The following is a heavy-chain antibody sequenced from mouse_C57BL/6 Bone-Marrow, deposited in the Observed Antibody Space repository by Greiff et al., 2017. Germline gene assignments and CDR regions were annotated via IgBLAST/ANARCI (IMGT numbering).Heavy chain of an antibody. Sequence: EVKVEESGGGLVQPGGSLKLSCAASGFTFSDYGMAWVRQAPRKGPEWVAFISNLAYSIYYADTVTGRFTISRENAKNTLYLEMSSLRSEDTAMYYCARMANWDGSCAYWGQGTLVTVSA. CDR1: GFTFSDYG. J-gene: IGHJ3*01. CDR2: ISNLAYSI. CDR3: ARMANWDGSCAY. V-gene: IGHV5-15*04. D-gene: IGHD4-1*01.